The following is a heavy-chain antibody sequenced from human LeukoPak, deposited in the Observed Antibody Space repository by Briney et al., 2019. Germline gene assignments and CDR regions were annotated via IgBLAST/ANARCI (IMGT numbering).Heavy chain of an antibody. D-gene: IGHD5-18*01. CDR2: IYYSGST. CDR3: ARGSRGYSYG. Sequence: SETLSLTCTVSGASVSSGSYYWSWIRQPPGKGLEWIGYIYYSGSTNYNPSLKSRVAISVDTSKNQFSLKLSSVTAADTAVYYCARGSRGYSYGWGQGTLVTVSS. V-gene: IGHV4-61*01. CDR1: GASVSSGSYY. J-gene: IGHJ4*02.